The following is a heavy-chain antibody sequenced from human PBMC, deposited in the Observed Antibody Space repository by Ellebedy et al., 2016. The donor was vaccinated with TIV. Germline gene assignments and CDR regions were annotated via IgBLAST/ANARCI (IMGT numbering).Heavy chain of an antibody. CDR1: GFSFRSHG. CDR3: AKSIYSSSSTPFDS. J-gene: IGHJ4*02. CDR2: LSYDGSIE. V-gene: IGHV3-30*18. Sequence: GGSLRLXXAASGFSFRSHGMHWVRQAPGKGLEWVALLSYDGSIESYADSVKGRFTISRDNSKSTLYLQMNNLRPEDTSFYYCAKSIYSSSSTPFDSWGQGLLVTVSA. D-gene: IGHD6-6*01.